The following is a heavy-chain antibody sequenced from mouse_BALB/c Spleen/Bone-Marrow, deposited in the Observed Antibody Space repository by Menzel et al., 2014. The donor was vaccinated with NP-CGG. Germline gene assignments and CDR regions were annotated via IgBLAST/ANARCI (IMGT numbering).Heavy chain of an antibody. CDR3: ATIITDWYFDV. V-gene: IGHV14-3*02. CDR2: IDPANGNT. D-gene: IGHD2-12*01. CDR1: GFNIKDTY. J-gene: IGHJ1*01. Sequence: EVNLVESGAELVKPGASVKLSCTASGFNIKDTYMHWVKQRPEQGLEWIGRIDPANGNTKYDPKFQGKATITADTSSNTAYLQLSSLTSEDTAVYYCATIITDWYFDVWGAGTTVTVSS.